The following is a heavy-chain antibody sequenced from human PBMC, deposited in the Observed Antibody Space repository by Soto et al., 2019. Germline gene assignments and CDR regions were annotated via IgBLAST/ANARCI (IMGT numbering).Heavy chain of an antibody. J-gene: IGHJ6*02. CDR1: GGSISSSNW. CDR3: ARDQQQQLPNDYYYGMDV. CDR2: IYHSGST. V-gene: IGHV4-4*02. Sequence: SETLSLTCAVSGGSISSSNWWSWVRQPPGKGLEWIGEIYHSGSTNYNPSLKSRVTISVDKSKNQFSLKLSSVTAADTAVYYCARDQQQQLPNDYYYGMDVWGQGTTVTVSS. D-gene: IGHD6-13*01.